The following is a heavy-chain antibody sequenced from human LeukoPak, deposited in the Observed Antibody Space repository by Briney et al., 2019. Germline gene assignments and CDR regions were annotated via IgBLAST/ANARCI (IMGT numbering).Heavy chain of an antibody. J-gene: IGHJ4*02. CDR2: IYHSGST. CDR1: VYSISSGHY. V-gene: IGHV4-38-2*02. D-gene: IGHD6-19*01. CDR3: ARGRYSSGETDY. Sequence: SETLSLTCTVSVYSISSGHYWGWIRQSPGKGLEWIGSIYHSGSTDYNPSLKSRVTISVDTSKNQFSLKLSSVTAADTAVYYCARGRYSSGETDYWGQGTLVTVAS.